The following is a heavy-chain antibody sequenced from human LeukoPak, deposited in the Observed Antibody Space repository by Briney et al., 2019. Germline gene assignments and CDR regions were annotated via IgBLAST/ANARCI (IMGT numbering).Heavy chain of an antibody. V-gene: IGHV3-48*03. D-gene: IGHD3-10*01. J-gene: IGHJ4*02. Sequence: GGSLRLSCAASGFTFSSYEMNWVRQAPGMGLEWVSYISSSGSTIYYADSVKGRFTISRDNAKNSLYLQMNSLRAEDTAVYYCARLWFGDYFDYWGQGTLVTVSS. CDR2: ISSSGSTI. CDR1: GFTFSSYE. CDR3: ARLWFGDYFDY.